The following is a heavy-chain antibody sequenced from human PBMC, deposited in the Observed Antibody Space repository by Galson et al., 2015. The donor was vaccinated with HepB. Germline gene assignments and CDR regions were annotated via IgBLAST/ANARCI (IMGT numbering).Heavy chain of an antibody. D-gene: IGHD3-9*01. CDR3: VRGAVRGIIRYFEV. CDR2: MNPSSGST. J-gene: IGHJ4*02. Sequence: SVKVSCKASGYTFISYDINWVRQATGQGLEWMGWMNPSSGSTGYAQKFQGRVTMTRNTSISTAYMELSSLRSEDTAVYYCVRGAVRGIIRYFEVWGQGVLVTVSS. CDR1: GYTFISYD. V-gene: IGHV1-8*01.